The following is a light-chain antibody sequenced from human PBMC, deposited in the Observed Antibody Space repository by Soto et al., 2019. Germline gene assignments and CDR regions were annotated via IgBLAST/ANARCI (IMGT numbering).Light chain of an antibody. J-gene: IGLJ2*01. CDR2: EVS. CDR1: SSDVGGYNY. V-gene: IGLV2-8*01. Sequence: QSAQTQPPSASGSPGQSATISCTGTSSDVGGYNYVSWYQQYPGKAPKLMIYEVSKRPSGVPGRFSGSKSGNTASLTVSGLQAEDEADYYCSSYAGSSTWVFGGGTKLTVL. CDR3: SSYAGSSTWV.